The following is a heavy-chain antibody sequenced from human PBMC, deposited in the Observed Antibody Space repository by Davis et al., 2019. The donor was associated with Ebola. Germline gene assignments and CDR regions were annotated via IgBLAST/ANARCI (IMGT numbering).Heavy chain of an antibody. CDR1: GFTFSSYA. Sequence: GESLKISCAASGFTFSSYAMSWVRQAPGKGLEWVSAISGSGGSTYYADSVKGRFTISRDNSKNTLYLQMNSLRAEDTAVYYCAKGEYYDSSGYYYFDYWGQGTLVTVSS. CDR2: ISGSGGST. D-gene: IGHD3-22*01. V-gene: IGHV3-23*01. J-gene: IGHJ4*02. CDR3: AKGEYYDSSGYYYFDY.